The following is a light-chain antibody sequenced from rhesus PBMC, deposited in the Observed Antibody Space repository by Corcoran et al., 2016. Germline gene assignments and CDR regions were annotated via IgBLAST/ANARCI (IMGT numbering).Light chain of an antibody. Sequence: QAALAQPRSVSGSPGQSVTISCTGTNSDIGGYNYVSWYQQHPGTAPKLMISEVSKRPSGVSDRLSGAKSGNTASLTISGLQAGDEADYYCSSYAGNNIFYVFGAGTRLTVL. V-gene: IGLV2-32*02. CDR1: NSDIGGYNY. CDR3: SSYAGNNIFYV. CDR2: EVS. J-gene: IGLJ1*01.